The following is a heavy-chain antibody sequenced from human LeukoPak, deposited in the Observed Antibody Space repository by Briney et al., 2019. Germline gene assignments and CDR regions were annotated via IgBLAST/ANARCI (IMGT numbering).Heavy chain of an antibody. CDR2: INPNSGGT. Sequence: ASVKVSCKASGYTFTGYYMHWVRQAPGQGLEWMGWINPNSGGTNYAQKFQGRVTMTRDTSISTAYMELSSLRSEDTAVYYCAGPRGSYYLDAFDIWGQGTMVTVSS. CDR3: AGPRGSYYLDAFDI. D-gene: IGHD1-26*01. J-gene: IGHJ3*02. CDR1: GYTFTGYY. V-gene: IGHV1-2*02.